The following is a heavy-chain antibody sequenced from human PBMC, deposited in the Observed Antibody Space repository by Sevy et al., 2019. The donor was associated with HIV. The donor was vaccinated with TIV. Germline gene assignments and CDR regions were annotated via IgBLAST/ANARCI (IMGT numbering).Heavy chain of an antibody. CDR1: GFTFSSYG. CDR2: IWYDGSNK. V-gene: IGHV3-33*01. Sequence: GGSLRLSCAASGFTFSSYGMHWVRQAPGKGLEWVAVIWYDGSNKYYADSVKGRFTISRDNSKNTLYVQMNSLRAEDTDVYYCASQGSCSGGSCYRYFDYWGQGTLVTVSS. CDR3: ASQGSCSGGSCYRYFDY. J-gene: IGHJ4*02. D-gene: IGHD2-15*01.